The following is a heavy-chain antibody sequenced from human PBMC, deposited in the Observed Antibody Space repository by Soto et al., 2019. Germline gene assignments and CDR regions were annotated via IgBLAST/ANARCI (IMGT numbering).Heavy chain of an antibody. CDR3: ATEEVGSRDGYTKARVGYFDN. CDR1: GGTFSRYG. D-gene: IGHD5-12*01. J-gene: IGHJ4*02. V-gene: IGHV1-69*12. CDR2: IIPFFGTT. Sequence: QVQLVQSGAEVKKPGASVKVSCKASGGTFSRYGITWVRQAPGQGLEWMGVIIPFFGTTNYAQRFQGRATITADESTSTAHMQLSSLSSEDTAVYYCATEEVGSRDGYTKARVGYFDNWGQGSLVTVSS.